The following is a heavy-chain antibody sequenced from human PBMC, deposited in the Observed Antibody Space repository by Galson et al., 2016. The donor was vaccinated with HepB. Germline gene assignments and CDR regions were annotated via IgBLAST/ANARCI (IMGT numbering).Heavy chain of an antibody. CDR1: GYTFTGYY. V-gene: IGHV1-2*02. D-gene: IGHD5-12*01. CDR3: ATLAYGYAPHDF. J-gene: IGHJ4*02. Sequence: SVKVSCKASGYTFTGYYMHWVRQAPGQGLEWMGWINPNSGETNYPQRFQGRLTMTRDTSISTAYMEVSSLRSDDTAVYYCATLAYGYAPHDFWGQGTLVTGSS. CDR2: INPNSGET.